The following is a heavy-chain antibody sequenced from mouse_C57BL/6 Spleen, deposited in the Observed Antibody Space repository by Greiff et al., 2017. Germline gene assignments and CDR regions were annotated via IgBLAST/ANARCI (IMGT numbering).Heavy chain of an antibody. CDR1: GFSLTSYG. V-gene: IGHV2-2*01. CDR3: ARVPYYYGSSPGYAMDY. CDR2: IWSGGST. D-gene: IGHD1-1*01. Sequence: VQGVESGPGLVQPSQSLSITCTVSGFSLTSYGVHWVRQSPGKGLEWLGVIWSGGSTDSNAAFISRLSISKDNSKSQVFFKMNSLQADDTAIYYCARVPYYYGSSPGYAMDYWGQGTSVTVSS. J-gene: IGHJ4*01.